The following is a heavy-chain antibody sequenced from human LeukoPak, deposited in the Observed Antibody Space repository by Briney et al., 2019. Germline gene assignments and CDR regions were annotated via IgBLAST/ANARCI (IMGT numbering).Heavy chain of an antibody. J-gene: IGHJ4*02. CDR1: GGSISSYY. CDR3: ARGVWSSGWSAYYFDY. D-gene: IGHD6-19*01. Sequence: PSETLSLTCTVSGGSISSYYWSWIRQPPGKGLEWIANIYYSGSTNYSPSLRSRVTISVDTYKNQFSLELTSVTAADTAVYYCARGVWSSGWSAYYFDYWGQGTLVTVSS. V-gene: IGHV4-59*01. CDR2: IYYSGST.